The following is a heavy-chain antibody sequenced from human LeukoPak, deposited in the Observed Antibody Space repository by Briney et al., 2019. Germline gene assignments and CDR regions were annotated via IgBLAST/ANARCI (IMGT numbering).Heavy chain of an antibody. D-gene: IGHD5-18*01. CDR1: GFTVSSNY. V-gene: IGHV3-53*01. Sequence: PGGSLRLSCAASGFTVSSNYMSWVRQAPGKGLEWVSVIYSGGSTYYADSVKGRFTISRDNSKNTLYLQMNSLRAEDTAVYYCAGGYSYGSVGYMDVWGKGTTVTISS. CDR2: IYSGGST. J-gene: IGHJ6*03. CDR3: AGGYSYGSVGYMDV.